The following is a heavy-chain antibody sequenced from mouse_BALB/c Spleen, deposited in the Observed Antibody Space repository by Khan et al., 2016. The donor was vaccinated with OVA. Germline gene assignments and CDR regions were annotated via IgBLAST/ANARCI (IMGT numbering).Heavy chain of an antibody. V-gene: IGHV5-17*02. J-gene: IGHJ1*01. CDR1: GFTFSNFG. D-gene: IGHD2-4*01. CDR3: ARSLITTWYFDV. CDR2: ISSGSATI. Sequence: EVELVESGGGLVQPGGSRKLSCAASGFTFSNFGMHWVRQAPEKGLEWVAYISSGSATIYYADTVKGRFTISRDNPKNTLFLQMTSLRSEDTARYYCARSLITTWYFDVWGAGTTVTVSS.